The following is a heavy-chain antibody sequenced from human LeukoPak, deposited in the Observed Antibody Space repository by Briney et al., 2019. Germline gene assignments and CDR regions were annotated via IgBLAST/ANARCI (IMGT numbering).Heavy chain of an antibody. CDR2: VYYIGTT. CDR1: GGSVRSPDSY. D-gene: IGHD6-6*01. J-gene: IGHJ5*02. Sequence: SETLSLTCTVSGGSVRSPDSYWSWIRQPPGKGLEWIGNVYYIGTTSYNSSLKSRVTISVDISKNHFSLEVTSVAAADTAVYFCARNTSSSPWFDPWGQGTLVTVSS. CDR3: ARNTSSSPWFDP. V-gene: IGHV4-61*03.